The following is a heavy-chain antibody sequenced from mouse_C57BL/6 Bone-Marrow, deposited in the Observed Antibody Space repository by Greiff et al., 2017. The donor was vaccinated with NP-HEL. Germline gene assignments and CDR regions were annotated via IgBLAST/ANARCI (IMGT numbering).Heavy chain of an antibody. CDR2: ISNGGGST. V-gene: IGHV5-12*01. J-gene: IGHJ2*01. D-gene: IGHD4-1*01. CDR1: GFTFSDYY. Sequence: EVNVVESGGGLVQPGGSLKLSCAASGFTFSDYYMYWVRQTPEKRLEWVAYISNGGGSTYYPDTVKGRFTISRDNAKNTLYLQMSRLKSEDTAMYYCARRLGSEYFDYWGQGTTLTVSS. CDR3: ARRLGSEYFDY.